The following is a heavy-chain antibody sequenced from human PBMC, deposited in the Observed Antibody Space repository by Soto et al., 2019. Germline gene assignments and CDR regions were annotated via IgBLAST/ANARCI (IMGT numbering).Heavy chain of an antibody. J-gene: IGHJ4*02. CDR3: ARGIRGYCISTSCFYFDY. V-gene: IGHV4-61*01. CDR1: GGSVSSGSYY. CDR2: IYYSGST. Sequence: SETLSLTCTVSGGSVSSGSYYWSWIRQPPGKGLEWIGYIYYSGSTNYNHSLKNRVTISVDTSKNQFSMKLSTVTAADTAVYYCARGIRGYCISTSCFYFDYWGQGTLVTVSS. D-gene: IGHD2-2*01.